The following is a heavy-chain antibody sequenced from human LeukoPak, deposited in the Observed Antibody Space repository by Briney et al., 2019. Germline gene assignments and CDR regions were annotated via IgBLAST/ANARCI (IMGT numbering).Heavy chain of an antibody. CDR3: AKDPLAYCGGDCYSAEDAFDI. D-gene: IGHD2-21*02. CDR1: GFTFSSYA. CDR2: ISGSGGST. V-gene: IGHV3-23*01. Sequence: GGSLRLSCAASGFTFSSYAMSWVRQAPGKGLEWVSAISGSGGSTYYADSVKGRFTISRDNSKNTLYLQMNSLRAEDTAVYYCAKDPLAYCGGDCYSAEDAFDIWGQGTMVTVSS. J-gene: IGHJ3*02.